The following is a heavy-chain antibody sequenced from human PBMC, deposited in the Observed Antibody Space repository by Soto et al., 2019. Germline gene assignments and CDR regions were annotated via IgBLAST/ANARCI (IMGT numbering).Heavy chain of an antibody. CDR3: ARPSAAAGTSSYYYGMDV. J-gene: IGHJ6*02. CDR1: GFTFSSYS. D-gene: IGHD6-13*01. CDR2: ISSSSSYI. Sequence: GGSLRLSCAASGFTFSSYSMNWVRRAPGKGLEWVSSISSSSSYIYYADSVKGRFTISRDNAKNSLYLQMNSLRAEDTAVYYCARPSAAAGTSSYYYGMDVWGQGTTVTVSS. V-gene: IGHV3-21*01.